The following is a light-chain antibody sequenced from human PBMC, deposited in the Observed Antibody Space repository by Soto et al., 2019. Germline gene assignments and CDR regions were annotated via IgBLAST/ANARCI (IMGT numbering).Light chain of an antibody. J-gene: IGKJ1*01. Sequence: EIVLTQSPGTLSLSPGETATLSCRASQSLRPTYVAWYQQKPGQAPRLLIYGASFRATDIPNRFSGRGSGTDFTLSISRLEPEDFAVYYCQQYVTSPRTFDQGTKVEIK. CDR1: QSLRPTY. V-gene: IGKV3-20*01. CDR3: QQYVTSPRT. CDR2: GAS.